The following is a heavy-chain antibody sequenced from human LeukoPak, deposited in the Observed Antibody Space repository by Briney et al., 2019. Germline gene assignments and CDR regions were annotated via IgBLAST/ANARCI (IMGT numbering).Heavy chain of an antibody. CDR3: ARVRGGYDWDYYYYGMDV. CDR1: GGSISSYY. CDR2: IYYSGST. Sequence: PSETLSLTCTVSGGSISSYYWSWIRQPPGKGLEWIGYIYYSGSTNYNPSLKSRVTISVDTSKNQFSLKLSSVTAADTAVYYCARVRGGYDWDYYYYGMDVWGQGTTVTVSS. J-gene: IGHJ6*02. D-gene: IGHD5-12*01. V-gene: IGHV4-59*01.